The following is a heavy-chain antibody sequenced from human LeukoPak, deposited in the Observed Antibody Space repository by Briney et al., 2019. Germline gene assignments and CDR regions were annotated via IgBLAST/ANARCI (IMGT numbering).Heavy chain of an antibody. CDR3: ARDLPTGTYRAYFDN. V-gene: IGHV3-48*03. CDR1: GFIFSNYE. Sequence: GGSLRLSCAGSGFIFSNYEMDWVRQAPGKGLEWVSYISSTGGDIYYADSVKGRFTISRDNAEKSVYLQMNSLRAEDTAVYYCARDLPTGTYRAYFDNWGQGTLVTVSS. D-gene: IGHD1-26*01. CDR2: ISSTGGDI. J-gene: IGHJ4*02.